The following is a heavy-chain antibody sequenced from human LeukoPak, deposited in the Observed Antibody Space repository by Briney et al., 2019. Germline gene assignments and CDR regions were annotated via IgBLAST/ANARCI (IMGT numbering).Heavy chain of an antibody. CDR1: GYTFTSYD. CDR2: MNPNSGNS. CDR3: ASGYDILTGYYNSGVYYGMDV. D-gene: IGHD3-9*01. Sequence: GASVKVSCKASGYTFTSYDINWVRQATGQGLEWMGWMNPNSGNSGYAQKFQGRVTMTRNTSISTAYMELSSLRSEDTAVCYCASGYDILTGYYNSGVYYGMDVWGQGTTVTVSS. J-gene: IGHJ6*02. V-gene: IGHV1-8*01.